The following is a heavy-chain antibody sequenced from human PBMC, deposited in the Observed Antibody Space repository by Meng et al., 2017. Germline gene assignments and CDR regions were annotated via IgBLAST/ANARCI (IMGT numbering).Heavy chain of an antibody. J-gene: IGHJ1*01. CDR1: GFSLSTSGVG. V-gene: IGHV2-5*01. CDR3: AHIPYSSSWYEYFQH. CDR2: IYWNDDK. D-gene: IGHD6-13*01. Sequence: KEFGLTPSKPTQPLPLTRTFSGFSLSTSGVGVGCIRQPPGKALEWLALIYWNDDKRYSPSLKSRLTIPKDTSKNQVVLTMTNMDPVDTATYYCAHIPYSSSWYEYFQHWGQGTLVTVSS.